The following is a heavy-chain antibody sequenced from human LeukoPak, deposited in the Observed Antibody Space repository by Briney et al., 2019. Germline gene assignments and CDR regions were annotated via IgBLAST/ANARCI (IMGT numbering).Heavy chain of an antibody. CDR3: AREGGLDYFDY. CDR2: ISYDGSNK. V-gene: IGHV3-30-3*01. J-gene: IGHJ4*02. CDR1: GFTVSSNY. Sequence: GGSLRLSCAASGFTVSSNYMSWVRQAPGKGLEWVAVISYDGSNKYYADSVKGRFTISRDNSKNTLYLQMNSLRAEDTAVYYCAREGGLDYFDYWGQGTLVTVSS. D-gene: IGHD5-12*01.